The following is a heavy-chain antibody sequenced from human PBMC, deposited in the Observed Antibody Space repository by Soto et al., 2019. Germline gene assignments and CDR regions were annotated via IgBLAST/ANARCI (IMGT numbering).Heavy chain of an antibody. CDR2: ISYDGSNK. CDR1: GFTFSSYG. V-gene: IGHV3-30*18. CDR3: AKDTYYYDSSANSRPDY. J-gene: IGHJ4*02. Sequence: QVQLVESGGGVVQPGRSLRLSCAASGFTFSSYGMHWVRQAPGKGLEWVAVISYDGSNKYYADSVKGRFTISRDNSKNTLYLQMNSLTAEDTAVYYCAKDTYYYDSSANSRPDYWGQGTLVTVSS. D-gene: IGHD3-22*01.